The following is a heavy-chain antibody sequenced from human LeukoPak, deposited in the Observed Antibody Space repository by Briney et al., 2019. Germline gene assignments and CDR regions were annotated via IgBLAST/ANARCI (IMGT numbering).Heavy chain of an antibody. CDR3: ARDLNYDYVWGSYRYRYYYYGMDV. CDR1: GFTFSSYA. CDR2: ISSSSSYI. Sequence: GGSLRLSCAASGFTFSSYAMSWVRQAPGKGLEWVSSISSSSSYIYYADSVKGRFTISRDNAKNSLYLQMNSLRAEDTAVYYCARDLNYDYVWGSYRYRYYYYGMDVWGQGTTVTVSS. J-gene: IGHJ6*02. V-gene: IGHV3-21*01. D-gene: IGHD3-16*02.